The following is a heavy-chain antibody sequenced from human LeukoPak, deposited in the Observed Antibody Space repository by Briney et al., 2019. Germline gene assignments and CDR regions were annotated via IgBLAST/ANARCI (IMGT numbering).Heavy chain of an antibody. Sequence: SVKVSCKASGGTFSSYAISWVRQAPGQGLEWMGGIIPIFGTANYAQKFQGRVTITADESTSTAYMELSSLRSEDTAVYYCARGNADGIQLWLPDRYYYYGMDVWGQGTTVTVSS. CDR3: ARGNADGIQLWLPDRYYYYGMDV. V-gene: IGHV1-69*01. J-gene: IGHJ6*02. CDR1: GGTFSSYA. CDR2: IIPIFGTA. D-gene: IGHD5-18*01.